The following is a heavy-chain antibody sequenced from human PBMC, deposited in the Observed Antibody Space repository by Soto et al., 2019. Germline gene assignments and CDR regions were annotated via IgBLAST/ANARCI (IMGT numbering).Heavy chain of an antibody. V-gene: IGHV5-51*01. CDR3: VRRRGYSSSGAFDY. J-gene: IGHJ4*02. CDR1: EDIFTNYW. D-gene: IGHD6-6*01. CDR2: IYPSDSDT. Sequence: GESLKISCKASEDIFTNYWIGWVRQMPGRGLEWMGIIYPSDSDTRYSPSFQGQVTFSVDKAINTAYLHLSTLKASDTAMFYCVRRRGYSSSGAFDYWAQGTLVTVSS.